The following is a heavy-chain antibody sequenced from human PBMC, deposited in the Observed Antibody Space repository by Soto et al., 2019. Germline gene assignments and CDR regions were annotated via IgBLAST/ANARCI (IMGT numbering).Heavy chain of an antibody. V-gene: IGHV4-59*01. CDR2: IYYSGST. CDR3: ARSDYGDYPIGYFDY. D-gene: IGHD4-17*01. J-gene: IGHJ4*02. CDR1: GGSISSYY. Sequence: SETLSLTCTVSGGSISSYYWSWIRQPPGKGLEWIGYIYYSGSTNYNPSLKSRVTISVDTSKNQFSLKLSSVTAADTAVYYCARSDYGDYPIGYFDYWGQGTLVTVSS.